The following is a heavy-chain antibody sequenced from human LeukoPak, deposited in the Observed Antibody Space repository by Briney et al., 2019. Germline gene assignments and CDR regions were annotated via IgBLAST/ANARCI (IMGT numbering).Heavy chain of an antibody. CDR1: GGSFSGYY. CDR2: INHSGST. D-gene: IGHD3-22*01. J-gene: IGHJ3*02. Sequence: RSSETLSLTCAVYGGSFSGYYWSWIRQPPGKGLEWIGEINHSGSTNYNPSLKSRVTISVDTSKNQFSLKLSSVTAADTAVYYCARGTPYYYDSSGYSLDAFDIWGQGTMVTVSS. CDR3: ARGTPYYYDSSGYSLDAFDI. V-gene: IGHV4-34*01.